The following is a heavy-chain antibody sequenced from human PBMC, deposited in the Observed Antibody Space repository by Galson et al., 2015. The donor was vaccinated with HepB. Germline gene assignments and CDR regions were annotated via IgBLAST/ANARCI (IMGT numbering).Heavy chain of an antibody. Sequence: SLRLSCAASGFTFGRYAMSWVRQAPGKGLEWVSTISGSGVYTYYADSVKGRFTISRDTSKNTLYLQMNSLRAEDTAVYYCAKDHLGYCGGDCPRNWFDPWGQGTLVTV. V-gene: IGHV3-23*01. CDR3: AKDHLGYCGGDCPRNWFDP. D-gene: IGHD2-21*02. CDR2: ISGSGVYT. J-gene: IGHJ5*02. CDR1: GFTFGRYA.